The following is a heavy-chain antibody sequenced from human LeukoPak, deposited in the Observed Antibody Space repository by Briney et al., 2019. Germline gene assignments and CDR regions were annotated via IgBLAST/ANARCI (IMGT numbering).Heavy chain of an antibody. J-gene: IGHJ6*03. CDR1: GFTFSSYW. V-gene: IGHV3-7*01. CDR3: AREEPYGDYVFHYYYYMDV. D-gene: IGHD4-17*01. CDR2: IKQDGSEK. Sequence: LPGGSLRLSCAASGFTFSSYWLTWVRQAPGKGLEWVANIKQDGSEKYYVDSVKGRFTISRDNAKNSLYLQMNSLRAEDTAVYYCAREEPYGDYVFHYYYYMDVWGKGTTVTISS.